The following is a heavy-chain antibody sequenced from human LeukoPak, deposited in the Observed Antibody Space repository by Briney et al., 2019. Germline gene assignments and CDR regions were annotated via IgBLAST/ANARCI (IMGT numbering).Heavy chain of an antibody. CDR1: GGSISSSDYY. J-gene: IGHJ4*02. D-gene: IGHD5-18*01. V-gene: IGHV4-30-4*01. CDR2: IYYSGST. Sequence: PSETLSLTCTVPGGSISSSDYYWSWIRQPPGKGLEWIGYIYYSGSTYYNPSLKSRVTISVDTSKNQFSLKLSSVTAADTAVYYCARGYSYGHTLDYWGQGTLVTVSS. CDR3: ARGYSYGHTLDY.